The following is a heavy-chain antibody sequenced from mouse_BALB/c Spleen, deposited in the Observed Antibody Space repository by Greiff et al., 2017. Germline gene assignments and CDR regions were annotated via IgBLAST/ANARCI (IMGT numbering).Heavy chain of an antibody. CDR3: TRSRFITTGPDY. CDR2: INPSNGGT. CDR1: GYTFTSYY. J-gene: IGHJ2*01. V-gene: IGHV1S81*02. Sequence: QVQLQQPGAELVKPGASVKLSCKASGYTFTSYYMYWVKQRPGQGLEWIGGINPSNGGTNFNEKFKSKATLTVDKSSSTAYMQLSSLTSEDSAVYYCTRSRFITTGPDYWGQGTTLTVSS. D-gene: IGHD1-1*01.